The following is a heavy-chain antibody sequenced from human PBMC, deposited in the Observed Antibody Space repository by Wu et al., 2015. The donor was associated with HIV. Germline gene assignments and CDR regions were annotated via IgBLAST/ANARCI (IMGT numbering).Heavy chain of an antibody. CDR3: ASGPERVNILKGQSPERASRWYFDL. D-gene: IGHD2/OR15-2a*01. Sequence: QVQLVQSGAEVKKPGASVKVSCKASGYTFTGYYMHWVRQAPGQGLEWMGWINPNSGGTNYAQKFQGRVTMTRDTSISTAYMELSRLRSDDTAVYYCASGPERVNILKGQSPERASRWYFDLWGRGTWSLSPQ. V-gene: IGHV1-2*02. CDR2: INPNSGGT. J-gene: IGHJ2*01. CDR1: GYTFTGYY.